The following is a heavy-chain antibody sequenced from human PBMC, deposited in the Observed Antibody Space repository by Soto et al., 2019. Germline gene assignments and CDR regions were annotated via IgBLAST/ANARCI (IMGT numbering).Heavy chain of an antibody. J-gene: IGHJ6*02. D-gene: IGHD3-10*01. V-gene: IGHV1-2*04. CDR2: INPNSGTT. CDR1: GSTFTDYY. Sequence: QVQLVQSGAEVKKPGPSVKVSCKASGSTFTDYYMHWVRQAPGQRLEWMGWINPNSGTTNYAQKFQGWVTMTRDTSITTVYMEVSRLRSDDTAVYYCARVPRGVYYGMDVWGQGTTVTVSS. CDR3: ARVPRGVYYGMDV.